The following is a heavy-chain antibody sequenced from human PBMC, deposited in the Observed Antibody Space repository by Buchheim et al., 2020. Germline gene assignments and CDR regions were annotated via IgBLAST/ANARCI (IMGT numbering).Heavy chain of an antibody. CDR3: ARDSGFAQLLDYFDY. CDR1: GFTFSSYW. V-gene: IGHV3-7*01. D-gene: IGHD6-13*01. J-gene: IGHJ4*02. CDR2: IKHDGSEK. Sequence: EVQLVESGGGLVQPGGSLRLSCAASGFTFSSYWMSWVRQAPGKGLTWVANIKHDGSEKYYVDSVKGRFTISRDNANNSLFLQMSSLRAEDTAVYYCARDSGFAQLLDYFDYWGQGTL.